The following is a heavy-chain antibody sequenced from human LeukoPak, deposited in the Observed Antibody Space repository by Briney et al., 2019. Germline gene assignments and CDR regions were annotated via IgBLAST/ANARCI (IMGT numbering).Heavy chain of an antibody. D-gene: IGHD3-3*01. CDR3: ASATYYDFWSGYSHDY. Sequence: GGSLRLSCVASGFTFSHSWMTWVRQAPGKGLEWVSYISSSGSTIYYADSVKGRFTISRDNAKNSLYLQMNSLRAEDTAVYYCASATYYDFWSGYSHDYWGQGTLVTVSS. CDR2: ISSSGSTI. CDR1: GFTFSHSW. J-gene: IGHJ4*02. V-gene: IGHV3-11*01.